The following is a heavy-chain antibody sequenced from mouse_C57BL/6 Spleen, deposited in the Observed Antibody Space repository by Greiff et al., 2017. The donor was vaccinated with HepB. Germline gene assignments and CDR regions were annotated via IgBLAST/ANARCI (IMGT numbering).Heavy chain of an antibody. D-gene: IGHD1-1*01. CDR2: IYPGDGDT. CDR1: GYAFSSSW. CDR3: ARSDYYGSSYAWFAY. Sequence: QVQLQQSGPELVKPGASVKISCKASGYAFSSSWMNWVKQRPGKGLEWIGRIYPGDGDTNYNGKFKGKATLTADKSSSTAYMQLSSLTSEDSAVYFWARSDYYGSSYAWFAYWGQGTLVTVSA. J-gene: IGHJ3*01. V-gene: IGHV1-82*01.